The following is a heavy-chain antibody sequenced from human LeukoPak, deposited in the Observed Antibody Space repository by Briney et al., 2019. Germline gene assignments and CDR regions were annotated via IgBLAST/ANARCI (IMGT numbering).Heavy chain of an antibody. CDR1: GFTFDDYA. CDR2: ISWNSGSI. D-gene: IGHD3-10*01. J-gene: IGHJ4*02. Sequence: GGSLRLSCAASGFTFDDYAMHWVRQAPGKGLEWVSGISWNSGSIGYADSVKGRFTISRDNAKNSLYLQMNSLRAEDTALYYCVKDMYYYGSGSHYNYWGQGTLVTVSS. V-gene: IGHV3-9*01. CDR3: VKDMYYYGSGSHYNY.